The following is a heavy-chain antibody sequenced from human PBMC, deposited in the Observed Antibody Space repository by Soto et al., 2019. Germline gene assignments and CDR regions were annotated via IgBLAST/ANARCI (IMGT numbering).Heavy chain of an antibody. D-gene: IGHD3-10*01. CDR2: ISWNSGSI. CDR3: AKDGMVRGLFNWFDP. Sequence: GGSLRLSCAASGFTFDDYAMHWVRQAPGKGLEWVSGISWNSGSIGYADSVKGRFTISRANAKNSLYLQMNSLRAEDTALYSCAKDGMVRGLFNWFDPWGQGTLVTVSS. V-gene: IGHV3-9*01. CDR1: GFTFDDYA. J-gene: IGHJ5*02.